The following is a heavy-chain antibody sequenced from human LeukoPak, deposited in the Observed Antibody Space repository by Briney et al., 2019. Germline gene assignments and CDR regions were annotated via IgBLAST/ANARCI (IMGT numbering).Heavy chain of an antibody. CDR1: GGSISSGGYY. CDR2: IYYSGST. D-gene: IGHD5-12*01. CDR3: ARVVALAAFDI. Sequence: SETLSLTCTVSGGSISSGGYYWSWIRQHPGKGLEWIGYIYYSGSTYYNPSLKSRVTISVDTSKNQFSLKLSSVTAADTAVYYCARVVALAAFDIWGQGTMVTVSS. V-gene: IGHV4-31*03. J-gene: IGHJ3*02.